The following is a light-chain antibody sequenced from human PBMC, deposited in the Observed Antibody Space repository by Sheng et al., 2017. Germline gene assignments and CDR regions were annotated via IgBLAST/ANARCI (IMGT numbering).Light chain of an antibody. J-gene: IGKJ3*01. CDR3: QHYGSAPPNRFS. Sequence: MTQSPATLSLSPGDRATLSCRASQSFSSTYLAWYQQKPGQAPRLVIYGASNRATGIPDRFSGSGSGTDFTLTISRLEPEDYAVYYCQHYGSAPPNRFSFGPGTKVEIK. CDR2: GAS. V-gene: IGKV3-20*01. CDR1: QSFSSTY.